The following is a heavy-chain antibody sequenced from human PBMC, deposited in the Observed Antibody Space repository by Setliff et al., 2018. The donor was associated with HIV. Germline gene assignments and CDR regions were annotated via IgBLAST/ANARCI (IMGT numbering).Heavy chain of an antibody. CDR1: GYTFTSYG. CDR2: ISAYNGNT. D-gene: IGHD2-21*02. J-gene: IGHJ3*02. V-gene: IGHV1-18*01. Sequence: ASVKVSCKAPGYTFTSYGISWVRQAPGQGLEWMGWISAYNGNTNYAQKLQGRVTMTTDTSTSTAYMELRSLRSDDTAVYYCARDRPLAYCGGDCPSGGNAFDIWGQGTMVT. CDR3: ARDRPLAYCGGDCPSGGNAFDI.